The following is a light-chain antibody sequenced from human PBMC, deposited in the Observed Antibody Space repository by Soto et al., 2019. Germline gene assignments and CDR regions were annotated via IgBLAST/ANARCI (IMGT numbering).Light chain of an antibody. Sequence: EIVLTQFPATLSLSPGESATLSCRACETVRTNFLGWYRQRPGQAPRLLIYGDSNRAAGIPDRFRGGGSGTDFTLTFRGVEPEDFAVYYCQQYVSAPLTFGGGTKVEIK. J-gene: IGKJ4*01. V-gene: IGKV3-20*01. CDR3: QQYVSAPLT. CDR1: ETVRTNF. CDR2: GDS.